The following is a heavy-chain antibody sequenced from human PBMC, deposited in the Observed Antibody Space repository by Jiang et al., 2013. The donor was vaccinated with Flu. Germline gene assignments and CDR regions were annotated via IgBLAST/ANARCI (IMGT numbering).Heavy chain of an antibody. CDR1: SVSSNSAA. CDR3: ARDPYSSGWQDY. D-gene: IGHD6-19*01. V-gene: IGHV6-1*01. Sequence: SVSSNSAAWSWIRQSPSRGLEWLGRTYYRSKWYNDYAVSVKSRITINPDTSKNQFSLQLNSVTPEDTAVYYCARDPYSSGWQDYWGQGTLVTVSS. CDR2: TYYRSKWYN. J-gene: IGHJ4*02.